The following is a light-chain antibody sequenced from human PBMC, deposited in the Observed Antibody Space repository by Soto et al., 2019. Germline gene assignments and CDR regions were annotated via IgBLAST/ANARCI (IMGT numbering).Light chain of an antibody. J-gene: IGKJ1*01. CDR1: QSVSNNY. Sequence: EIVLTQSPGTLSLSPGERATLSCVASQSVSNNYLAWYHQKPGRAPRLLIYGASNRATGIPDRFSGSGSGTDFTLTISRLEPEDFAVYYCQQYGSSGTFGQGTKVDIK. CDR2: GAS. CDR3: QQYGSSGT. V-gene: IGKV3-20*01.